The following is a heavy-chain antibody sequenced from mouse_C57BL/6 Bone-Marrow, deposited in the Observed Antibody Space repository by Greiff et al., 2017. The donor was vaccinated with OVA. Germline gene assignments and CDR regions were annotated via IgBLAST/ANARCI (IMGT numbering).Heavy chain of an antibody. D-gene: IGHD1-1*01. CDR1: GYTFTSYG. CDR2: IYPRSGNT. CDR3: AREGDYYGSRGDFAY. J-gene: IGHJ3*01. Sequence: QVQLKQSGAELARPGASVKLSCKASGYTFTSYGISWVKQRTGQGLEWIGEIYPRSGNTYYNEKFKGKATLTADKSSSTAYMELRSLTSEDSAVYFCAREGDYYGSRGDFAYWGQGTLVTVSA. V-gene: IGHV1-81*01.